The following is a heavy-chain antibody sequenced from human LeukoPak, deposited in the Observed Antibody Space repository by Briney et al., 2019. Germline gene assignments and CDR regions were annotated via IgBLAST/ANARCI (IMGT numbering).Heavy chain of an antibody. CDR3: ARDPRYGSGSYYP. CDR1: GGSISSSSFY. D-gene: IGHD3-10*01. Sequence: SETLSLTCTVSGGSISSSSFYWGWIRQPPGKGLEWIGSIYYSGSTYYNPPLKSRVTISVDTSKNQFSLKLSSVTAADTAVYYCARDPRYGSGSYYPWDQGTLVTVSS. V-gene: IGHV4-39*07. CDR2: IYYSGST. J-gene: IGHJ5*02.